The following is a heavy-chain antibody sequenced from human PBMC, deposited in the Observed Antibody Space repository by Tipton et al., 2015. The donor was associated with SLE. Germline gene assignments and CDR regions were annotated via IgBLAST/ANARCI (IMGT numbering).Heavy chain of an antibody. V-gene: IGHV3-49*04. CDR3: TRDVEAYGDYVY. Sequence: SLGLSCTTSGFTFDDYPINWVRQAPGKGLEWVGFIRGNAYGGTGEYAASVRGRFIISRDDSTRIAYLQMNSLRTEDTAVYYCTRDVEAYGDYVYWGQGTLVTVSS. CDR1: GFTFDDYP. J-gene: IGHJ4*02. CDR2: IRGNAYGGTG. D-gene: IGHD4-17*01.